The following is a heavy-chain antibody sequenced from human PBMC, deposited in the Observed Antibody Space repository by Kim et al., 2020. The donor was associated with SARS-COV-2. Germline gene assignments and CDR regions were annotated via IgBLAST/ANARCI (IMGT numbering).Heavy chain of an antibody. CDR2: IGTADDT. Sequence: GGSLRLSCAASGFTLSGYDIHWVRQVPGKGLEWVSAIGTADDTYYLGSVKGRFTISRENAKNSSYLQMNSLTAGDTAVYYCARVDTNYYYALDVWGQGTT. V-gene: IGHV3-13*04. CDR3: ARVDTNYYYALDV. CDR1: GFTLSGYD. D-gene: IGHD5-18*01. J-gene: IGHJ6*02.